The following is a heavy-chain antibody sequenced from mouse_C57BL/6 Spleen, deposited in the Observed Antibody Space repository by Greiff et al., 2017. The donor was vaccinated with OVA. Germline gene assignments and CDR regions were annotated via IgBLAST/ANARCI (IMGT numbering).Heavy chain of an antibody. CDR3: ARSGYTGDY. CDR2: IYPSDSET. Sequence: VQLQQPGAELVRPGSSVKLSCKASGYTFTSYWMDWVKQRPGQGLEWIGNIYPSDSETHYNQKFKDKATLTVDKSSSTAYMQLSSLTSEDSAVYYCARSGYTGDYWGQGTTLTVSS. D-gene: IGHD3-1*01. CDR1: GYTFTSYW. V-gene: IGHV1-61*01. J-gene: IGHJ2*01.